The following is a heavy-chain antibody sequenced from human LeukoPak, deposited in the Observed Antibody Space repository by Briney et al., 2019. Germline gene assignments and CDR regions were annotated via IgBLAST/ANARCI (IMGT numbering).Heavy chain of an antibody. J-gene: IGHJ4*02. D-gene: IGHD3-3*01. V-gene: IGHV1-8*01. Sequence: ASVKVSCKASGYTFTSYDINWVRQATGQGLEWMGWMNPNSGNTGYAQKFQGRVTMTRNTSISTAYMELSSLRSEDTAVYYCARSLYDFWSGYSTEADYWGQGTLVTVSS. CDR3: ARSLYDFWSGYSTEADY. CDR1: GYTFTSYD. CDR2: MNPNSGNT.